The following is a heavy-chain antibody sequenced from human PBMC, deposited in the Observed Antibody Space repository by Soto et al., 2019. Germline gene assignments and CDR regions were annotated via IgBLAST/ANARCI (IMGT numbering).Heavy chain of an antibody. D-gene: IGHD1-26*01. CDR3: AKARSSTTFDY. CDR1: GVTISTYY. Sequence: SETLSLTCAVSGVTISTYYWSWIRQPPGKGLEWIGYNYHSGTTNYNPSLKSRVTISVDTSKNQFSLRLTSVTAADTAVYYCAKARSSTTFDYWRQRTLVTVSS. J-gene: IGHJ4*02. CDR2: NYHSGTT. V-gene: IGHV4-59*01.